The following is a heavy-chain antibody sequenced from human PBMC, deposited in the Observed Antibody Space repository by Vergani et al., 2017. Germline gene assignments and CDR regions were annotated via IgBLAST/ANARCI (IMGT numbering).Heavy chain of an antibody. Sequence: QVQLEQSGAEVKKPGSSVTVSCRASGGTFGSHTISWVRQAPGQGLEWVGRVIPIFGTANYAQKFQGRVTITADESTSTAYMELSSLRSEDTAVYYCARGGSSSWLSSLDYWGQGTLVTVSS. CDR1: GGTFGSHT. J-gene: IGHJ4*02. CDR2: VIPIFGTA. V-gene: IGHV1-69*08. D-gene: IGHD6-13*01. CDR3: ARGGSSSWLSSLDY.